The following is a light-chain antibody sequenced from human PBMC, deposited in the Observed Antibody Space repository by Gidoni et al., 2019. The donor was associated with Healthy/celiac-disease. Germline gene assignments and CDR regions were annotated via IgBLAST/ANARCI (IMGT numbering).Light chain of an antibody. CDR2: EVS. V-gene: IGLV2-23*02. CDR1: ISDDGSYKL. J-gene: IGLJ3*02. Sequence: QSALTQPASVYGSPGQSITISCTGTISDDGSYKLVSWYQTHPGKSPKLMIYEVSKRPSGVSNRLSGSKSGNTASLTISGLQAEDEADYYCCSYAGSSTLVFGGGTKLTVL. CDR3: CSYAGSSTLV.